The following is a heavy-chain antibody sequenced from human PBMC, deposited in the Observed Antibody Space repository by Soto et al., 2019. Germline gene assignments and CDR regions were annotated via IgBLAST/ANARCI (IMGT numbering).Heavy chain of an antibody. Sequence: QDQLVQSGAEVKKPGSSVKVSCKASGGTFSSHTFSWVRQAPGQGLEWIGRIIPALVTATYAQKFQGRVTITADESATTIYMELNSLRSENTAVYYFARPYFGDCGYFNLWSRGSLVTVSS. CDR1: GGTFSSHT. V-gene: IGHV1-69*08. CDR3: ARPYFGDCGYFNL. D-gene: IGHD4-17*01. CDR2: IIPALVTA. J-gene: IGHJ2*01.